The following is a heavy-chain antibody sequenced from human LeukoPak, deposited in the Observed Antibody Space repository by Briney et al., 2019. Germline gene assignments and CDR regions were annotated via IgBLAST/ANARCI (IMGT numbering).Heavy chain of an antibody. J-gene: IGHJ4*02. Sequence: PSETLSLTCAVYGGSFSGYYWSWIRQPPGKGLEWIGEINHSGSTNYNPSLKSRVTISVDTSKNQFFLKLSSVTAADTAVYYCARRRRGYSGYPLDYWGQGTLVTVSS. CDR1: GGSFSGYY. V-gene: IGHV4-34*01. CDR2: INHSGST. CDR3: ARRRRGYSGYPLDY. D-gene: IGHD5-12*01.